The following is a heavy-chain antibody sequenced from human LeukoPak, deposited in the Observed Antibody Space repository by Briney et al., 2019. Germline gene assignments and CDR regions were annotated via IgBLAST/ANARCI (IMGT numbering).Heavy chain of an antibody. CDR1: GASISNYY. J-gene: IGHJ3*02. V-gene: IGHV4-59*01. Sequence: SETLPLTCTVSGASISNYYWTWIRQPPGKGLEWIGYIYYSGSTNYRPSLKSRVTISVDTSKNQVSLRLRSVTAADTAVYYCARGLRNRSSGTRFDVFDIWGQGTMVTVSS. CDR3: ARGLRNRSSGTRFDVFDI. D-gene: IGHD6-6*01. CDR2: IYYSGST.